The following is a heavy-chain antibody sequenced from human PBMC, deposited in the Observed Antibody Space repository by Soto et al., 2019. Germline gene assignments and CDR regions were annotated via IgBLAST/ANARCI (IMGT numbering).Heavy chain of an antibody. V-gene: IGHV4-31*03. Sequence: SETLSLTCTVSGDSIISGGSYWTWIRQHPGKGLEWIAYIYYSGSAFYNASLKSRLSISVDRSKNQFSLRLSSVTAADTAVYFCARRSPRLIDYWGRGILVTVSS. CDR1: GDSIISGGSY. D-gene: IGHD6-19*01. CDR3: ARRSPRLIDY. J-gene: IGHJ4*02. CDR2: IYYSGSA.